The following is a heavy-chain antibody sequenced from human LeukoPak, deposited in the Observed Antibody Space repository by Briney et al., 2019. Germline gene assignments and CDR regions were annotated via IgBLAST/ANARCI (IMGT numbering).Heavy chain of an antibody. J-gene: IGHJ4*02. CDR1: GYTFTGYY. CDR2: INSRNGYT. V-gene: IGHV1-18*04. D-gene: IGHD7-27*01. Sequence: EASVKVSCKASGYTFTGYYMHWVRQAPGQGLEWMGWINSRNGYTQYAQKFQGRFTMTTDTSTGTAFMEVRSLRSGDTAVYYCTRGENWVHDYWGQGTLVTVSS. CDR3: TRGENWVHDY.